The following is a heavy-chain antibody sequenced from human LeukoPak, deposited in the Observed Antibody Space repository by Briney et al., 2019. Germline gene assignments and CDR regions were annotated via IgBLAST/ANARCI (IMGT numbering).Heavy chain of an antibody. V-gene: IGHV3-30*18. D-gene: IGHD2-2*01. J-gene: IGHJ5*02. CDR3: AKSLPAATSNWFDP. CDR2: ILYDGSNK. CDR1: GFTFSSYA. Sequence: PGGSLRLSCAASGFTFSSYAMSWVRQAPGKGLEWVAVILYDGSNKYYADSVKGRFTISRDNSKNTLYLQMNSLRAEDTAVYYCAKSLPAATSNWFDPWGQGTLVTVSS.